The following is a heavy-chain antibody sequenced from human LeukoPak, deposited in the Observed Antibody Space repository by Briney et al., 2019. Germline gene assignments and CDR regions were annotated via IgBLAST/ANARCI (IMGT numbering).Heavy chain of an antibody. CDR3: ASYSYYYDSSGYFDY. J-gene: IGHJ4*02. CDR1: GGSISSYY. D-gene: IGHD3-22*01. CDR2: IYYSGST. V-gene: IGHV4-59*01. Sequence: SETLSLTCTVSGGSISSYYWSWIRQPPGKGLEWIGYIYYSGSTNYNPSLKGRVTISVDTSKNQFSLKLSSVTAADTAVYYCASYSYYYDSSGYFDYWGQGTLVTVSS.